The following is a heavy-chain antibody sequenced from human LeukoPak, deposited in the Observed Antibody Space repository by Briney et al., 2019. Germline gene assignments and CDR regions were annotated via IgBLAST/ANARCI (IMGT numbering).Heavy chain of an antibody. Sequence: GGSLRLSCAASGFTFDDYAMHWVRQAPGKGLEWVSGISWNSGSIGYADSVKGRFTISRDNAKNPLYLQMNSLRAEDTAVYYCARDSGYSGYDRVLDPWGQGTLVTVSS. V-gene: IGHV3-9*01. CDR1: GFTFDDYA. J-gene: IGHJ5*02. D-gene: IGHD5-12*01. CDR3: ARDSGYSGYDRVLDP. CDR2: ISWNSGSI.